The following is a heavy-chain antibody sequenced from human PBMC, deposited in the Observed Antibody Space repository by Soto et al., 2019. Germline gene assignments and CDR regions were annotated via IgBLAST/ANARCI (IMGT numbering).Heavy chain of an antibody. V-gene: IGHV4-39*01. J-gene: IGHJ6*02. Sequence: SETMSLTCTVSGGSIGSSSYYWGWIRQPPGKGLEWIGSIYYSGSTYYNPSLKSRVTISVDTSKNQFSLKLSSVTAADTAVYYCAGHLGIPYYYYYYGMDVWGQGTTVTVSS. CDR3: AGHLGIPYYYYYYGMDV. CDR2: IYYSGST. CDR1: GGSIGSSSYY. D-gene: IGHD7-27*01.